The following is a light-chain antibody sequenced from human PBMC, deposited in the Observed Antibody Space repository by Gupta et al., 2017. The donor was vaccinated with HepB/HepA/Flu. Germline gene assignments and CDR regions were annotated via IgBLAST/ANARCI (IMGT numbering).Light chain of an antibody. J-gene: IGLJ2*01. V-gene: IGLV2-14*01. CDR1: SSDVGVYNY. CDR3: SSLTTSATVV. Sequence: QSALTQPASVSGSPGQSITISCTGTSSDVGVYNYVSWYRQSPGKAPKLMIYDVSNRPSGVSDRFSGSKSGNTASLTISGLQAEDEADYYCSSLTTSATVVFGGGTRLNVL. CDR2: DVS.